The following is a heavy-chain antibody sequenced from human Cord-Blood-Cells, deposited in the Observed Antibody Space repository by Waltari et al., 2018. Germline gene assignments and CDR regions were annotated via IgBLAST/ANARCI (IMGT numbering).Heavy chain of an antibody. CDR3: ARVWFGEFYIDY. V-gene: IGHV4-34*01. J-gene: IGHJ4*02. CDR2: INHSGST. CDR1: GGSFSGYY. D-gene: IGHD3-10*01. Sequence: QVQLQQWGAGLLKPSETLSLTCAAYGGSFSGYYWSWFRQPPGKGLEWLGEINHSGSTNYNPSLKSRVTISVDTSKNQFSLKLSSVTAADTAVYYCARVWFGEFYIDYWGQGTLVTVSS.